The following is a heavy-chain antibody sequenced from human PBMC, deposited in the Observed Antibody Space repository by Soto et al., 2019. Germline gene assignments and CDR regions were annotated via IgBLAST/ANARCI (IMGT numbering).Heavy chain of an antibody. CDR1: GGSISSGGYY. CDR3: ARGDEGPYDSSGYFGY. J-gene: IGHJ4*02. CDR2: IYYSGSA. V-gene: IGHV4-31*03. D-gene: IGHD3-22*01. Sequence: SETLSLTCTVSGGSISSGGYYWSWISQHPGKGLEWIGYIYYSGSAYYNPSLKSRVTISVDTSKNQFSLKLSSVTAADTAVYYCARGDEGPYDSSGYFGYWVQGTLVTVSS.